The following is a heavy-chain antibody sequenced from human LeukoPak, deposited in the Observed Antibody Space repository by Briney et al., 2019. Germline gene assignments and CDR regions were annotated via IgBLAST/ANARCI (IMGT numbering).Heavy chain of an antibody. CDR2: IRSKAYGGTT. CDR3: TTATTVTTKGSPYYYYYYYMDV. V-gene: IGHV3-49*04. Sequence: GGSLRLSCTASGFTFGDYAMSWVRQAPGKGLEWVGFIRSKAYGGTTDYAAPVKGRFTISRDDSKNTLYLQMNSLKTEDTAVYYCTTATTVTTKGSPYYYYYYYMDVWGKGTTVTVSS. D-gene: IGHD4-17*01. CDR1: GFTFGDYA. J-gene: IGHJ6*03.